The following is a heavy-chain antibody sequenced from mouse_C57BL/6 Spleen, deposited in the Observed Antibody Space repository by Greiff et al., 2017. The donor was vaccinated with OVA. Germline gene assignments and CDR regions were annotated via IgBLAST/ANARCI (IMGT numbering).Heavy chain of an antibody. D-gene: IGHD1-1*01. V-gene: IGHV5-12*01. Sequence: EVHLVESGGGLVQPGGSLKLSCAASGFTFSDYYMYWVRQTPEKRLEWVAYISNGGGSTYYPDTVKGRFTISRDNAKNTLYLQMSRLKSEDTAMYYCARQGHYGSRGAMDYWGQGTSVTVSS. J-gene: IGHJ4*01. CDR1: GFTFSDYY. CDR3: ARQGHYGSRGAMDY. CDR2: ISNGGGST.